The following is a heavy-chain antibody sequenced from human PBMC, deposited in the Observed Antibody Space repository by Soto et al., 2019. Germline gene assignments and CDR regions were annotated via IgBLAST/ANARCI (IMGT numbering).Heavy chain of an antibody. V-gene: IGHV1-3*01. CDR1: GYTFTSYA. J-gene: IGHJ4*02. Sequence: GESLKISCKASGYTFTSYAMHWVRQAPGQRLEWMGWINAGNGNTKYSQKFQGRVTITRDTSASTAYMELSSLRSEDTAVYYCARINHRIPLDYWGQGTLVTVSS. D-gene: IGHD5-18*01. CDR2: INAGNGNT. CDR3: ARINHRIPLDY.